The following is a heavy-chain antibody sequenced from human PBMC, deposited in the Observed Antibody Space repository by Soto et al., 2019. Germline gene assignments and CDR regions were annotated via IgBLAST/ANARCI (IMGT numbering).Heavy chain of an antibody. Sequence: VQLVQSGAEVKKPGSSVKVSCKASGGTFSSYAISWVRQAPGQGLEWMGGIIPIFGTANYAQKFQGRVTITADEATSTAYMELSSLRSEDTAVYYCASSYCGGDCYWVYNWFDPWGQGTLVTVSS. J-gene: IGHJ5*02. CDR1: GGTFSSYA. D-gene: IGHD2-21*02. CDR3: ASSYCGGDCYWVYNWFDP. V-gene: IGHV1-69*01. CDR2: IIPIFGTA.